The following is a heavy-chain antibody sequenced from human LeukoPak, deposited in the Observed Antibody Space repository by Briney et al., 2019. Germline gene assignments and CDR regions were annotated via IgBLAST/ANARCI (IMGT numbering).Heavy chain of an antibody. J-gene: IGHJ5*02. D-gene: IGHD3-22*01. CDR1: GYTFTGYY. CDR2: INPNSGGT. V-gene: IGHV1-2*02. CDR3: ARGSPYYYDSSPSRDWFDP. Sequence: VASVKVSCKASGYTFTGYYMHWVRQAPGQGLEWMGWINPNSGGTNYAQKFQGRVTMTRDTSISTAYMELSRLRSDDTAVYYCARGSPYYYDSSPSRDWFDPWGQGTLVTVSS.